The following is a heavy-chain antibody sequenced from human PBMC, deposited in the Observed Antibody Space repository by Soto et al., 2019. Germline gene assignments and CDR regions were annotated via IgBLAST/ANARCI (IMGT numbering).Heavy chain of an antibody. J-gene: IGHJ4*02. V-gene: IGHV3-33*01. CDR2: IWHDGSNQ. CDR1: GFTFSSYG. CDR3: ARERGQIDY. Sequence: QVQLVESGGGVVQPGRSLRLSCAASGFTFSSYGMQWVRRAPGKGLEWVAVIWHDGSNQYYADSVKGRFTISRDNSNNILYLQLNSLRAEDTAVYYCARERGQIDYWCQGTLVTVSS.